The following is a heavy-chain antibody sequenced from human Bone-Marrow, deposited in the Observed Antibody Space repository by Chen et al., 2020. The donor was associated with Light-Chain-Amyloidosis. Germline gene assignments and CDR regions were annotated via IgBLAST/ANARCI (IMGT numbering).Heavy chain of an antibody. Sequence: EVQLVQSGPEVKKPGESLKISCQGSGYRFTSYWIGWVRQLPGKGLEWMGIIYPGGSDARYSPSFQGQVTISVDKSTTTAYLQWSSLKASDTAIYYCAREVSRDHFDYWGQGTLVTVSS. J-gene: IGHJ4*02. CDR3: AREVSRDHFDY. CDR2: IYPGGSDA. D-gene: IGHD2-2*01. CDR1: GYRFTSYW. V-gene: IGHV5-51*01.